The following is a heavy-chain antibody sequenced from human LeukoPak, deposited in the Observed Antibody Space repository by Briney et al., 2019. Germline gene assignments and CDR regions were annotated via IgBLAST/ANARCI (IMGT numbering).Heavy chain of an antibody. D-gene: IGHD3-10*02. V-gene: IGHV4-31*03. CDR3: AGDSTMLTAFDI. CDR1: GGSISSGGYY. Sequence: SETLSLTCTVSGGSISSGGYYWSWIRQHPGKGLEWIGYIYYSGSTYYNPSLKSRVTISVDTSKNQFSLKLSSVTAADTAVYYCAGDSTMLTAFDIWGQGTMVTVSS. J-gene: IGHJ3*02. CDR2: IYYSGST.